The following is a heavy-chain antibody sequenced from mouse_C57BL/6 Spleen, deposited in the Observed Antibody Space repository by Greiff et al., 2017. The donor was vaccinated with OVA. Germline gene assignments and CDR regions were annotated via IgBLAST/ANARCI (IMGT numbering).Heavy chain of an antibody. CDR2: IYPGDGDT. Sequence: QVQLQQSGPELVKPGASVKISCKASGYAFSSSWMNWVKQRPGKGLEWIGRIYPGDGDTNYNGKFKGKATLTADKSSSTAYMQLSSLTAEDSAVYFWSRRGDGYSFLTGYAMDYWGQGTSVTVSS. CDR1: GYAFSSSW. CDR3: SRRGDGYSFLTGYAMDY. J-gene: IGHJ4*01. V-gene: IGHV1-82*01. D-gene: IGHD2-3*01.